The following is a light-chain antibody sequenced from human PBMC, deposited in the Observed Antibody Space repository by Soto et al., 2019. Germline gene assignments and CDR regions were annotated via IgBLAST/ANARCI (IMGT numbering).Light chain of an antibody. V-gene: IGKV1-27*01. Sequence: DIQMTQSPSSLSASVGDRVTITCRASQGISNYLAWYQQKPGTVPKLLIYSASTLQSGVPSRFSGSGSGTDFTLTISSLEPEDVATYYCQHYNNAPYTFGQGTKLEIK. CDR1: QGISNY. J-gene: IGKJ2*01. CDR2: SAS. CDR3: QHYNNAPYT.